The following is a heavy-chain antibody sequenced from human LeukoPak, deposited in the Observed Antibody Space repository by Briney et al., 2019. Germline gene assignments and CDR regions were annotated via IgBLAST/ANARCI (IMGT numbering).Heavy chain of an antibody. J-gene: IGHJ6*02. CDR2: ISGRGSST. Sequence: GGSLGLSCEAPGFTFSSYAMNWVRRAPGRGREGVSAISGRGSSTYYADSVKGRFSLSRDNSKNTLHLQMNSLRAEDTAVYYCAQSKYRNDDYYYGMDVWGQGTTVTVSS. V-gene: IGHV3-23*01. CDR1: GFTFSSYA. CDR3: AQSKYRNDDYYYGMDV. D-gene: IGHD2/OR15-2a*01.